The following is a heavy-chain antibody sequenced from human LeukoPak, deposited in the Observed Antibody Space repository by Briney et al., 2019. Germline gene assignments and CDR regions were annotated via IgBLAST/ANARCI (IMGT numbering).Heavy chain of an antibody. CDR1: GFTFSSYA. D-gene: IGHD1-26*01. J-gene: IGHJ6*02. CDR3: ARGGTHSGYGMDV. Sequence: GGSLRLSCAASGFTFSSYAMSWVRQAPGRGLEWVSAISGSGGSTYYADSVKGRFTISRDNSKNTLYLQMNSLRAEDTAVYYCARGGTHSGYGMDVWGQGTTVTVSS. CDR2: ISGSGGST. V-gene: IGHV3-23*01.